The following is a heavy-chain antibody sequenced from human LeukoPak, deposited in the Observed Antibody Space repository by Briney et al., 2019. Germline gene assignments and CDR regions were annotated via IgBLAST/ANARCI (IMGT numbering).Heavy chain of an antibody. J-gene: IGHJ2*01. D-gene: IGHD4-17*01. CDR2: ISSDGSNK. CDR3: AKARDYDGSWYFDL. CDR1: GFTFSNYA. V-gene: IGHV3-30-3*01. Sequence: GGSLRLSCAASGFTFSNYAMHWVRQAPGKGLEWVAVISSDGSNKYYADSVKGRFTISRDNSKNTLYLQMNSLRAEDTAVYYCAKARDYDGSWYFDLWGRGTLVTVSS.